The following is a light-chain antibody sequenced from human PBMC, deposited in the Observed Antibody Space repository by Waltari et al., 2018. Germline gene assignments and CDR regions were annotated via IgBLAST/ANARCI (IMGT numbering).Light chain of an antibody. Sequence: QSALTQPASVSGSPGQSITISCTATSSDVGNYKRVSWYQQHTRKAPKLMIYAVSQRPSGVSDRFSGSKSGDMASLTISGLQPEDEAEYFCSSYAGSSKGVFGGGTKVTVL. CDR2: AVS. CDR1: SSDVGNYKR. V-gene: IGLV2-23*02. J-gene: IGLJ2*01. CDR3: SSYAGSSKGV.